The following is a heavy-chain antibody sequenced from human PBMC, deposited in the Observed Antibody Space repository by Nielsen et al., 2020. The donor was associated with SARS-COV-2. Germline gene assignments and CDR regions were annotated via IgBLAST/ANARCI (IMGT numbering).Heavy chain of an antibody. CDR3: ARGTQWDCSGGSYYSYWFDP. CDR1: GGSISSYY. J-gene: IGHJ5*02. V-gene: IGHV4-59*01. CDR2: IYYSGST. D-gene: IGHD2-15*01. Sequence: SETLSLTCTVSGGSISSYYWSWIRQPPGKGLEWIGYIYYSGSTNYNPSLKSRVTISVDTSKNQFSLKLSSVTAADTAVYYCARGTQWDCSGGSYYSYWFDPWGQGTLVTVSS.